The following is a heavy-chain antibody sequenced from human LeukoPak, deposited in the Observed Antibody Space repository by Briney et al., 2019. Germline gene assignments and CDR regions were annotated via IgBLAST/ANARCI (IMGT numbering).Heavy chain of an antibody. V-gene: IGHV3-7*01. CDR1: GFTFSSYW. Sequence: GGSLKLSCAASGFTFSSYWMSWVRQAPGKGLEWVANIKQDGSEKYYVDSVKGRFTISRDNAKNSLYLQMNSLRAEDTSVYYCARDGHDYIWGSYLNWGQGTLVTVSS. D-gene: IGHD3-16*02. J-gene: IGHJ4*02. CDR2: IKQDGSEK. CDR3: ARDGHDYIWGSYLN.